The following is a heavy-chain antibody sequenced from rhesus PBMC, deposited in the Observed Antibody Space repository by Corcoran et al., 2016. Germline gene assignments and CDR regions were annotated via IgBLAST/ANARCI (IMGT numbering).Heavy chain of an antibody. J-gene: IGHJ4*01. V-gene: IGHV4S9*01. Sequence: QVQLQESGPGLVKPSETLSLTCAVSGGSISDSYYWNWIRQPPGKWLEWIGNIYGTDASTYHNPSLRRRVTVSTDTSNNQFFLKRSAVTAADTAVYYGARRNKRGFDFDYWGQGVLVTVSS. CDR2: IYGTDAST. CDR1: GGSISDSYY. CDR3: ARRNKRGFDFDY. D-gene: IGHD1-20*01.